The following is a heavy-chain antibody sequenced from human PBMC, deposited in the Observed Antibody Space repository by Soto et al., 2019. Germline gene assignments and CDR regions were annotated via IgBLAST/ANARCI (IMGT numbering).Heavy chain of an antibody. D-gene: IGHD6-19*01. V-gene: IGHV4-59*02. CDR1: GGSVSSFF. J-gene: IGHJ5*02. CDR3: ARGRMAVAGTNWFDP. Sequence: SETLSLTCNVSGGSVSSFFWTWIRQPPGKGLEWIGYIYNTGSTTYNPSLNSRVTISFDTSKNQFSLRLTSVTPADTAVYYCARGRMAVAGTNWFDPWGQGTLVTVSS. CDR2: IYNTGST.